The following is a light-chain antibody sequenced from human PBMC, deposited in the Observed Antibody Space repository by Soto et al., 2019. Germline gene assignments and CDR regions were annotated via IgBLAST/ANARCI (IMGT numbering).Light chain of an antibody. V-gene: IGLV2-14*01. CDR3: SSHRSSSTLHV. CDR1: SSDVGGYNS. J-gene: IGLJ1*01. CDR2: EVS. Sequence: QSVLTQPASVSGSPGQSITISCTGTSSDVGGYNSVSWYQQHPGKAPKLMIYEVSNRPSGVSDRFSGSKSGNTASLTISGLQAEDEADYYCSSHRSSSTLHVFGSGTKVTVL.